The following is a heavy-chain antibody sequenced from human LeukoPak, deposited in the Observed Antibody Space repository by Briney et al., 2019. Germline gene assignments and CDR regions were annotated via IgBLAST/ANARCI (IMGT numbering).Heavy chain of an antibody. CDR2: IYYSGST. V-gene: IGHV4-59*01. CDR1: GGSISSYY. J-gene: IGHJ4*02. D-gene: IGHD6-19*01. CDR3: ARTAVAGIDY. Sequence: SETLSLTCTVSGGSISSYYWSWIRQPPGKGLEWIGYIYYSGSTNYNPSLKSRVTISVDTFKNQFSLKLSSVTAADTAVYYCARTAVAGIDYWGQGTLVTVSS.